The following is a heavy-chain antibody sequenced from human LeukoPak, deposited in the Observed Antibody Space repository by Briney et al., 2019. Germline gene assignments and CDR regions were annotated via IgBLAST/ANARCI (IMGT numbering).Heavy chain of an antibody. D-gene: IGHD6-13*01. CDR3: ARAWEAAAGGARLSDY. CDR1: GFTFSSYG. Sequence: GGSLRLSCAASGFTFSSYGMNWVRQAPGKGLEWVSYISSSSSTIYYADSVKGRFTISRDNAKNSLYLQMNSLRAEDTAVYYCARAWEAAAGGARLSDYWGQGTLVTVSS. V-gene: IGHV3-48*04. J-gene: IGHJ4*02. CDR2: ISSSSSTI.